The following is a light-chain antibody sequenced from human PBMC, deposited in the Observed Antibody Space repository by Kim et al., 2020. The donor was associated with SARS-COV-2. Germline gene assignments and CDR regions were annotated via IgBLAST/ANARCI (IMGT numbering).Light chain of an antibody. CDR1: QDIRHY. J-gene: IGKJ4*01. Sequence: DTHMTQSPSSLSASVGDRVTITCRASQDIRHYLNWYQHKPGKAPKLLIYDASHLEAEVPSRFSGSASGPDFTFTISSLQPEDIATYYCQQYDSLPPTFGGGTKVEIK. CDR3: QQYDSLPPT. CDR2: DAS. V-gene: IGKV1-33*01.